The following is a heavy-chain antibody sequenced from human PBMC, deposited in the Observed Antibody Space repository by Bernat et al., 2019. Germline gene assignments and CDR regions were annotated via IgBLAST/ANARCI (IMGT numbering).Heavy chain of an antibody. CDR2: IKSKTDGGTT. CDR1: GFTFSNSW. D-gene: IGHD2-8*02. Sequence: EVQLVESGGGLVKPGGSLRLPCAASGFTFSNSWMRWVRQAPGKGLEWVGRIKSKTDGGTTDYAAPVKGRFTISRDDSKDTLYLQMNSLKAGDTAVYYCTTGRPLVYCYYYMDVWGRGTTVTVSS. J-gene: IGHJ6*03. CDR3: TTGRPLVYCYYYMDV. V-gene: IGHV3-15*01.